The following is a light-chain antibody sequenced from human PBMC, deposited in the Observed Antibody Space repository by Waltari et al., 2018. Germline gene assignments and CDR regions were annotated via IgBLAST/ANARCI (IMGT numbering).Light chain of an antibody. V-gene: IGKV3-15*01. CDR3: QQYNNWPRT. CDR2: GAS. Sequence: EIVMTQSPATLSVSPGEKATLPCRASQSVSSNLAWYHQKPGQAPRLLIYGASTRATGIPARFSGSGSGTEFTLTISSLQSEDFAVYYCQQYNNWPRTFGQGTKVEIK. J-gene: IGKJ1*01. CDR1: QSVSSN.